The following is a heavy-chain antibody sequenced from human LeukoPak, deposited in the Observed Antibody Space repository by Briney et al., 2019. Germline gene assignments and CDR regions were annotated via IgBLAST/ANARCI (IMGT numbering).Heavy chain of an antibody. CDR1: VDSISGYY. CDR3: ARLSPSGYSSNWAWFDP. J-gene: IGHJ5*02. V-gene: IGHV4-59*08. D-gene: IGHD6-13*01. CDR2: MYYSGNT. Sequence: SETLSLTCTVSVDSISGYYWSWIRQPPGKGLEWIGYMYYSGNTNYNPSLKSRLTTSLDTSKNQFSLKLSSVTAADTAVYYCARLSPSGYSSNWAWFDPWGQGTLVTVSS.